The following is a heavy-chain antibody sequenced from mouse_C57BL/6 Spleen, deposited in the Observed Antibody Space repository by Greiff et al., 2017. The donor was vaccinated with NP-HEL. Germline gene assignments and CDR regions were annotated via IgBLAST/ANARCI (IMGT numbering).Heavy chain of an antibody. CDR1: GYTFTSYW. CDR2: INPSNGGT. V-gene: IGHV1-53*01. J-gene: IGHJ4*01. D-gene: IGHD1-1*01. Sequence: VQLQQPGTELVKPGASVKLSCKASGYTFTSYWMHWVKQRPGQGLEWIGNINPSNGGTNYNEKFKRKATLTVDKSSSTAYMQLSSLTSEDSSVYYCASSHYYGSSFGPNGLGPYSMDYWGQGTSVTVSS. CDR3: ASSHYYGSSFGPNGLGPYSMDY.